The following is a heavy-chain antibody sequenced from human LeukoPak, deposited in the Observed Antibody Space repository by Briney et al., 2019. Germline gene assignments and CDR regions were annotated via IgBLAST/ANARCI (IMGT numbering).Heavy chain of an antibody. J-gene: IGHJ4*02. CDR1: GFTFSSYA. D-gene: IGHD6-13*01. Sequence: GGSLRLSCAASGFTFSSYAMTWVRQAPGKGLEWVSTITSSGGNTYYADSVKGRFTISRDNSKNTLYLQMNSLRAEDTAIYYCANPLVRSSWLLDYWGRGTLVTVSS. CDR3: ANPLVRSSWLLDY. CDR2: ITSSGGNT. V-gene: IGHV3-23*01.